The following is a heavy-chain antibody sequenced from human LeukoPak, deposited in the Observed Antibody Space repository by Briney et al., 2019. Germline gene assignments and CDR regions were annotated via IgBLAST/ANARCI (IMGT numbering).Heavy chain of an antibody. D-gene: IGHD3-9*01. V-gene: IGHV3-23*01. CDR3: AKDGGEYYDILTGYYPRLYYMDV. CDR2: ISPSGGIT. J-gene: IGHJ6*03. Sequence: GGTLRLSCGASGFTFSSHGMNWVRQAPGKGLEWVSGISPSGGITYYTDSVKGRFTISRDNSKNTLYLQMNSLRAEDTAVYYCAKDGGEYYDILTGYYPRLYYMDVWGKGTTVTIS. CDR1: GFTFSSHG.